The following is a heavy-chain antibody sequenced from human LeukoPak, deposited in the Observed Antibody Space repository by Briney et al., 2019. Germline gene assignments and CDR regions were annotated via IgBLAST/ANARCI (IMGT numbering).Heavy chain of an antibody. J-gene: IGHJ4*02. D-gene: IGHD6-13*01. Sequence: SETLSLTCAVSGYSISSGYCWGWIRQPPGKGLEWIGSIYHSGSTYYNPSLKSRVTISVDTSKNQFSLKLSSVTAADTAVYYCASPGIAAAGMEDWGQGTLVTVSS. CDR2: IYHSGST. CDR1: GYSISSGYC. CDR3: ASPGIAAAGMED. V-gene: IGHV4-38-2*01.